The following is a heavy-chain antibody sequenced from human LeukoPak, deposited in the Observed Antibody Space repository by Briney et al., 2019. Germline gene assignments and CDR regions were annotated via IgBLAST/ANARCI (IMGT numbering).Heavy chain of an antibody. CDR1: GFSFSSYG. CDR3: AKDEGPNIVVVPAAIDY. J-gene: IGHJ4*02. Sequence: GSLRLSCAASGFSFSSYGMHWVRQAPGKGLEWVAFIRDDGGNKYYADSVKGRFTISRDNSKNTLYLQMNSLSAENTAVYYCAKDEGPNIVVVPAAIDYWGQGTLVTVSS. V-gene: IGHV3-30*02. D-gene: IGHD2-2*02. CDR2: IRDDGGNK.